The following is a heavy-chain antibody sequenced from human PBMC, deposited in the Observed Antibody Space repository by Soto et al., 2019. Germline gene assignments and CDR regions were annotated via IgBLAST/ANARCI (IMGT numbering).Heavy chain of an antibody. Sequence: QVQLVQSGAEVKKPGASVRVSCKTSGYTFINYDINCVRQAPGQGLEWMGWRNPDSGNTVYAAKFQGRVTMTGNSSISTAYMDLGSLRSLDTAVYYCARGRKSFYFDSGGQGTLVTVSS. CDR1: GYTFINYD. J-gene: IGHJ4*02. V-gene: IGHV1-8*01. CDR2: RNPDSGNT. CDR3: ARGRKSFYFDS.